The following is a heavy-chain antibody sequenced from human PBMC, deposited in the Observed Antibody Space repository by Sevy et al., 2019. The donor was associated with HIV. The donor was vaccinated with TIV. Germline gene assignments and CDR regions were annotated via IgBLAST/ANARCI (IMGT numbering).Heavy chain of an antibody. D-gene: IGHD2-2*01. V-gene: IGHV1-24*01. CDR1: GYTLTELS. CDR3: ATRDIVVVPAPTDYYYYMDV. CDR2: FDPEDGET. Sequence: ASVNVSCKVSGYTLTELSMHWVRQAPGKGLEWMGGFDPEDGETIYAQKFQGRVTMTEDTSTDTAYMELSSLRSEDTAVYYCATRDIVVVPAPTDYYYYMDVWGKGTTVTVSS. J-gene: IGHJ6*03.